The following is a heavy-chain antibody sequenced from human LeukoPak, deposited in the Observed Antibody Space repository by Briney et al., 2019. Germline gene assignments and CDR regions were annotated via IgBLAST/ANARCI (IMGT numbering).Heavy chain of an antibody. CDR2: VKQDGSEK. CDR1: GFTFSSYS. J-gene: IGHJ4*02. D-gene: IGHD3-3*01. CDR3: AKAAKGVTIFGVVTWAYYFDY. Sequence: GGSLRLSCAASGFTFSSYSMNWVRQAPGKGLEWVANVKQDGSEKYYVDSVKGRFTISRDNAKNSLYLQMNSLRAEDTAVYYCAKAAKGVTIFGVVTWAYYFDYWGQGTLVTVSS. V-gene: IGHV3-7*03.